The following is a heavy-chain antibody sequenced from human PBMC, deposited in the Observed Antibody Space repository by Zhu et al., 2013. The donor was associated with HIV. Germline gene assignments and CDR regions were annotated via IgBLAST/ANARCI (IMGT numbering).Heavy chain of an antibody. Sequence: QVQLVQSGAEVKKPGASVKVSCKASGYTFTDYYIHWVRQAPGQGLEWMGWINPNNGDTNYAQRFQGRVTMTRNTSISTGYMELSRLKSDDTAVYYCARPKPGWNWFDPWAREPWSSSPQ. V-gene: IGHV1-2*02. CDR1: GYTFTDYY. J-gene: IGHJ5*02. CDR2: INPNNGDT. CDR3: ARPKPGWNWFDP. D-gene: IGHD2-15*01.